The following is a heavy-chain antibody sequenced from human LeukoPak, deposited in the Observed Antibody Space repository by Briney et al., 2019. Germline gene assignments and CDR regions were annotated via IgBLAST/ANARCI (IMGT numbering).Heavy chain of an antibody. D-gene: IGHD5-12*01. CDR2: INPNSGGT. Sequence: GASVKVSFKASGYTFTGYYMHWVRQAPGQGLEWVGWINPNSGGTNYAQKFQGRVTMTRDTSISTAYMELSRLRSDDTAVYYCARAGGYDSGMDVWGQGTTVTVSS. CDR3: ARAGGYDSGMDV. V-gene: IGHV1-2*02. CDR1: GYTFTGYY. J-gene: IGHJ6*02.